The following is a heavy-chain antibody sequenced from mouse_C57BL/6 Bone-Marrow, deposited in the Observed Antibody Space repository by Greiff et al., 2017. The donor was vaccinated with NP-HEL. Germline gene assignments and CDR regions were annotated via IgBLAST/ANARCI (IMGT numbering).Heavy chain of an antibody. V-gene: IGHV5-17*01. D-gene: IGHD1-1*01. CDR2: ISSGSSTI. J-gene: IGHJ2*01. CDR3: ARRYFRYFDY. CDR1: GFTFSDYG. Sequence: EVKLMESGGGLVKPGGSLKLSCAASGFTFSDYGMHWVRQAPEKGLEWVAYISSGSSTIYYADTVKGRFTISRDNAKNTLFLQMTSLRSEDTAMYYCARRYFRYFDYWGQGTTLTVSS.